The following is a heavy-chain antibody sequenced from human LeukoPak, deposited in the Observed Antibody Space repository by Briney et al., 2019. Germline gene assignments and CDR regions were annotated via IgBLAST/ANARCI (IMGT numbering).Heavy chain of an antibody. V-gene: IGHV1-46*01. Sequence: GASVKVSCKAFGYTLTSYYMHWVRQAPGQGLEWMGVINPSGGSTTYAQKFQGRVTMTRDTSTSTVYMEMSSLRSDDTAVYYCARDPEANWAFFDYWGQGTLVTVSS. J-gene: IGHJ4*02. CDR3: ARDPEANWAFFDY. CDR2: INPSGGST. CDR1: GYTLTSYY. D-gene: IGHD7-27*01.